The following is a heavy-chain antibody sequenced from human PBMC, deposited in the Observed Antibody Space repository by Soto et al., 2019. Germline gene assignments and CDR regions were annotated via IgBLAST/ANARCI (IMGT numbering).Heavy chain of an antibody. CDR1: GGSISSSSYY. CDR3: ARHAKQQLVSSPSLWFDP. V-gene: IGHV4-39*01. Sequence: PSETLSLTCTVSGGSISSSSYYWGWIRQPPGKGLEWIGSIYYSGSTYYNPSLKSRVTISVDTSKNQFSLKLSSVTAADTAVYYCARHAKQQLVSSPSLWFDPWGQGTLVTVSS. J-gene: IGHJ5*02. CDR2: IYYSGST. D-gene: IGHD6-13*01.